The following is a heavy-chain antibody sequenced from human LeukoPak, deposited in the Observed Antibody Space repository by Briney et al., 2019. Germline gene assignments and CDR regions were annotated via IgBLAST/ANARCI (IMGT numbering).Heavy chain of an antibody. D-gene: IGHD1-1*01. CDR2: IFYSGSA. CDR1: GYSISSGYY. J-gene: IGHJ4*02. V-gene: IGHV4-38-2*01. Sequence: SETLSLTCAVSGYSISSGYYWGWIRQPPGKGLEWIVSIFYSGSAYYNPSLKSRVTMSLDTSKNQFSLKLRSVTATDTAVYYCASINWSRSYFDYWGQGTLVTVSS. CDR3: ASINWSRSYFDY.